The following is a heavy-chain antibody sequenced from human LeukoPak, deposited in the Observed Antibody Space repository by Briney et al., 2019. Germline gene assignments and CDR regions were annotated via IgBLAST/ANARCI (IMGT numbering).Heavy chain of an antibody. D-gene: IGHD2-15*01. V-gene: IGHV1-8*01. CDR3: ARGRGYCSGGSCYRSYYYYYMDV. Sequence: ASVKVSCKASGYTFTSYDINWVRQATGQGLEWMGWMNPNSGNTGYAQKFQGRVTMTRNTSISTAYMELSSLRSEDTAVYYCARGRGYCSGGSCYRSYYYYYMDVWGKGTTVTVSS. J-gene: IGHJ6*03. CDR1: GYTFTSYD. CDR2: MNPNSGNT.